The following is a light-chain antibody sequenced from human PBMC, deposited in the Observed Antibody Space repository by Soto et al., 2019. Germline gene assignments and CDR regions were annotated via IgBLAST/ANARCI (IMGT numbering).Light chain of an antibody. J-gene: IGKJ1*01. V-gene: IGKV1-5*03. CDR2: KAS. CDR1: QRISSW. CDR3: QQYNSYSGT. Sequence: DIQMTQSPSTLSASVGDRVTITCRAGQRISSWLAWYQQKPGKAPKLLIYKASSLESGVPSRFSGSGSGTEFTLTISSLQPDDFATYYCQQYNSYSGTFGQGTKVEIK.